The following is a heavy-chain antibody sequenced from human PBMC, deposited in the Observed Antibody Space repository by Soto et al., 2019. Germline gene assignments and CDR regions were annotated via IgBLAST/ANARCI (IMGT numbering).Heavy chain of an antibody. D-gene: IGHD3-10*01. J-gene: IGHJ4*02. V-gene: IGHV3-21*06. CDR2: ISSTTTYI. Sequence: EVQLVESGGGLVKPAGSLSLSCAGSGFTFTRYSMNWVRQAPGKGLEWVSSISSTTTYIYHGDSMKGRFIISRDNAQNSLYLEMNLLRAEDTAVYYCAREFEDLTSNFDYWGQGTLVTVSS. CDR3: AREFEDLTSNFDY. CDR1: GFTFTRYS.